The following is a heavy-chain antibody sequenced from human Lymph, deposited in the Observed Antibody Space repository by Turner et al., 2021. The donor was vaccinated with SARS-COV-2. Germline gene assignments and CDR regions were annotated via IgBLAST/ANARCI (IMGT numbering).Heavy chain of an antibody. J-gene: IGHJ4*02. Sequence: EVQLVEFGGGLVQPGGSLRLSCAASGFTFSSYEMNWVRQAPGKGLELVSYISSSGSTIYYADSVKGRFTISRDNAKNSLYLQMNSLRAEDTAVYYCAREPLVVVTAGFDYWGQGTLVTVSS. CDR2: ISSSGSTI. CDR1: GFTFSSYE. V-gene: IGHV3-48*03. CDR3: AREPLVVVTAGFDY. D-gene: IGHD2-21*02.